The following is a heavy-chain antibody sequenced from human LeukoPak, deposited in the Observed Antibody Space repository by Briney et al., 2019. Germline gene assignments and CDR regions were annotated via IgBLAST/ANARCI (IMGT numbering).Heavy chain of an antibody. D-gene: IGHD5-24*01. V-gene: IGHV1-69*13. J-gene: IGHJ4*02. CDR2: IIPIFGTA. Sequence: ASVKVSCKASGGTFSSYAISWVRQAPGQGLEWMGGIIPIFGTANYAQKYQGRVTITADESTSTAYMELSRLRSDDTAVYYCARDGYNFFQIDYWGQGTLVTVSS. CDR1: GGTFSSYA. CDR3: ARDGYNFFQIDY.